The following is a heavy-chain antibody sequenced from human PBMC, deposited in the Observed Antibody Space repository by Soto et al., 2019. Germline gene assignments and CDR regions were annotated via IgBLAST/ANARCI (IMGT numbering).Heavy chain of an antibody. J-gene: IGHJ4*02. V-gene: IGHV3-30-3*01. CDR2: ISYDGSNK. CDR1: GFTFSSYA. Sequence: QVQLVESGGGVVQPGRSLRLSCAASGFTFSSYAMHWVRQAPGKGLEWVAVISYDGSNKYYADSVKGRFTISRDNSKNTLYLQMKSLRAEDTAVYYCARGQHYGILTGYYTPHFDYWGQGTLVTVSS. CDR3: ARGQHYGILTGYYTPHFDY. D-gene: IGHD3-9*01.